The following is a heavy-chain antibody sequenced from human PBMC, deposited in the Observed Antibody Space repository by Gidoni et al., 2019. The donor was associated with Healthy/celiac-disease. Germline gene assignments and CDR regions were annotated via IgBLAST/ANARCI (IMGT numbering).Heavy chain of an antibody. Sequence: QVQLVQSGAEVKKPGASVKVSCKASGYTFTGYYMHWVRQAPGQGLEWMGWINPNSGGTNYAQKFQGRVTMTRDTSISTAYMELSRLRSDDTAVYYCARDRVYDYVWGSYRAFDIWGQGTMVTVSS. CDR3: ARDRVYDYVWGSYRAFDI. J-gene: IGHJ3*02. CDR2: INPNSGGT. D-gene: IGHD3-16*02. V-gene: IGHV1-2*02. CDR1: GYTFTGYY.